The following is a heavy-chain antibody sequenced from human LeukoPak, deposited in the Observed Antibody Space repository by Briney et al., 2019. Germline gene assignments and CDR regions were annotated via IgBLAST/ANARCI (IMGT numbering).Heavy chain of an antibody. V-gene: IGHV4-4*07. D-gene: IGHD2-15*01. CDR1: GGSISSYY. J-gene: IGHJ3*02. CDR2: IYTSGST. Sequence: SEALSPTCTVSGGSISSYYWSWIRQPAGKGLEWIGRIYTSGSTNYNPSLKSRVTMSVDTSKNQFSLKLSSVTAADTAVYYCARRRVCSGGSCGAFDIWGQGTMVTVSS. CDR3: ARRRVCSGGSCGAFDI.